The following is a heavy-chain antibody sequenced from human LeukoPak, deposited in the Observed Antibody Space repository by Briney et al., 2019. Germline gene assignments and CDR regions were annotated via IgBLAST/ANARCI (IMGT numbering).Heavy chain of an antibody. CDR3: ARYMTTVTKLRRGFDP. V-gene: IGHV4-39*07. D-gene: IGHD4-17*01. CDR1: GGSISSSSYY. CDR2: IYYSGST. J-gene: IGHJ5*02. Sequence: SETLSLTCTVSGGSISSSSYYWGWIRQPPGKGLEWIGSIYYSGSTYYNPSLKSRVTISVDTSRNQFSLKLSSVTAADTAVYYCARYMTTVTKLRRGFDPWGQGTLVTVSS.